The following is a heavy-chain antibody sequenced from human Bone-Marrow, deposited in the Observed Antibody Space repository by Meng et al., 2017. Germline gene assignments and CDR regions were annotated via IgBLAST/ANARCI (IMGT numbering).Heavy chain of an antibody. Sequence: SETLSLTCAVYGGSFSGYYWSWIRQPPGKGLEWIGEINHSGSTNYNPSLKSRVTISVDTSKNQFPLKLSSVTAADTAVYYCARVSPPYYGSGRRYYYYGMDVWGQGTTVTVSS. CDR1: GGSFSGYY. CDR3: ARVSPPYYGSGRRYYYYGMDV. J-gene: IGHJ6*02. D-gene: IGHD3-10*01. CDR2: INHSGST. V-gene: IGHV4-34*01.